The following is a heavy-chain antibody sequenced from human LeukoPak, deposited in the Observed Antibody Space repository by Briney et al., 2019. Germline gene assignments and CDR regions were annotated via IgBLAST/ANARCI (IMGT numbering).Heavy chain of an antibody. CDR3: ARPRVVGAFDAFDI. Sequence: GESLKISCKGSGYSFTTYWIAWVRQMPGKGPEWMGVIYPGDSDTRYSPSFQGQVTISADKSISTAYLQWSSLKASDTAMYYCARPRVVGAFDAFDIWGQGTKVTVSS. J-gene: IGHJ3*02. CDR2: IYPGDSDT. D-gene: IGHD1-26*01. CDR1: GYSFTTYW. V-gene: IGHV5-51*01.